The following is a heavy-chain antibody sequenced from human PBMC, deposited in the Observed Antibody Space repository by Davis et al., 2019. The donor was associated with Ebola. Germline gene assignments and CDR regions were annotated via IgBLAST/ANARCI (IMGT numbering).Heavy chain of an antibody. V-gene: IGHV1-2*04. Sequence: ASGKVSCKASGYTFTGYYMHWVRQAPGQGLEWMGWINPNSGGTNYAQKFQGWVTMTRDTSISTAYMELSRLRSDDTAVYYCARDAPRRSYCDYWGQGTLVTVSS. D-gene: IGHD1-26*01. CDR1: GYTFTGYY. CDR3: ARDAPRRSYCDY. J-gene: IGHJ4*02. CDR2: INPNSGGT.